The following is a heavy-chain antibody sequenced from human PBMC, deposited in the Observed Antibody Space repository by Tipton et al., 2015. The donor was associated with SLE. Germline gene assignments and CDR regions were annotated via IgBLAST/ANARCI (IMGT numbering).Heavy chain of an antibody. D-gene: IGHD6-19*01. V-gene: IGHV4-34*01. CDR2: VNYTGST. CDR3: AGDRLDLDETENTFEL. Sequence: TLSLTCAVYGGSFSGYYWSWIRQPPGKGLEWIGEVNYTGSTNYVPSLKSRVTISVDTSKNQFSLKLSSVTAADTAVYYCAGDRLDLDETENTFELWGQGTMVTVSS. J-gene: IGHJ3*01. CDR1: GGSFSGYY.